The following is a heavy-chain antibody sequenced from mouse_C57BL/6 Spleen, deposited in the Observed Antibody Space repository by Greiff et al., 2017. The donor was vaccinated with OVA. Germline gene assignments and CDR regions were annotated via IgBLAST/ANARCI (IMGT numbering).Heavy chain of an antibody. D-gene: IGHD2-4*01. J-gene: IGHJ3*01. Sequence: VQLQQPGAELVKPGASVKMSCKASGYTFTSYWITWVKQRPGQGLEWIGDIYPGSGSTNYNEKFKSKATLTVDTSSSTAYMQLSSLTSEDSAVYYCARSRGLRLEGPWFAYWGQGTLVTVSA. CDR1: GYTFTSYW. V-gene: IGHV1-55*01. CDR2: IYPGSGST. CDR3: ARSRGLRLEGPWFAY.